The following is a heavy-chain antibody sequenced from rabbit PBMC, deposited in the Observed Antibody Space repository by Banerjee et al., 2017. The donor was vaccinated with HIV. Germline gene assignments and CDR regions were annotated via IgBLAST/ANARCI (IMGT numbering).Heavy chain of an antibody. Sequence: MCWVRQAPGKGLELIACIGAGSSGTCYANWVNGRFTISKSTSLNTVDLKMTSLTVADTATYFCGRDRDGDAGYGSLALWGPGTLVTVS. J-gene: IGHJ4*01. D-gene: IGHD6-1*01. CDR2: IGAGSSGT. V-gene: IGHV1S43*01. CDR3: GRDRDGDAGYGSLAL.